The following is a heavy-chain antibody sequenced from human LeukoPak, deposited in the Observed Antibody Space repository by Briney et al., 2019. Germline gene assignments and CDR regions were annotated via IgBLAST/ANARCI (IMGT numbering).Heavy chain of an antibody. D-gene: IGHD5-24*01. CDR1: GFTFSSYG. CDR3: ARDIEVEMATTDFDY. J-gene: IGHJ4*02. V-gene: IGHV3-33*01. Sequence: PGGFLRLSCAASGFTFSSYGMHWVRQAPGKGLEWVAVIWYDGSNKYYADSVKGRFTISRDNSKNTLYLQMNSLRAEDTAVYYCARDIEVEMATTDFDYWGQGTLVTVSS. CDR2: IWYDGSNK.